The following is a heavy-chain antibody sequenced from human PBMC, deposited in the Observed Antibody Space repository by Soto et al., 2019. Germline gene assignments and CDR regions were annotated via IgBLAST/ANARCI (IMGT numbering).Heavy chain of an antibody. J-gene: IGHJ6*03. D-gene: IGHD3-16*01. Sequence: QVQLQQWGAGLLKPSETLSLTCAVYGGSFSGYYWSWIRQPPGKGLEWIGEINHSGSTNYNPSLKSRVTISVDTSKKQCSLKLSSVTAADTAVYYCARGHGSRGKYYHYYYMDVWGEGTTVTVSS. CDR2: INHSGST. CDR3: ARGHGSRGKYYHYYYMDV. CDR1: GGSFSGYY. V-gene: IGHV4-34*01.